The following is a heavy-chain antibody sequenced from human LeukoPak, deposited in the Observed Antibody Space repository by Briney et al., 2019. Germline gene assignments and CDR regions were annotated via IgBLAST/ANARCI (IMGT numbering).Heavy chain of an antibody. CDR3: ARSDSSGYYCNDY. Sequence: PSETLSLTCTVSGGSISIYYWSWIRQPPGKGLEWIGYIYYSGSTNYNPSLKSRVTISVDTSKNQFSLKLSSVTAADTAVYYCARSDSSGYYCNDYWGQGTLVTVSS. J-gene: IGHJ4*02. CDR1: GGSISIYY. CDR2: IYYSGST. D-gene: IGHD3-22*01. V-gene: IGHV4-59*08.